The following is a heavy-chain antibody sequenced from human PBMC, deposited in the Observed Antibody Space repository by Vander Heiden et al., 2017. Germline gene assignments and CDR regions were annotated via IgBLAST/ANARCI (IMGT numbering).Heavy chain of an antibody. D-gene: IGHD1-7*01. CDR2: ISGSGGST. CDR1: GFTFRSYA. V-gene: IGHV3-23*01. J-gene: IGHJ2*01. Sequence: EVQLLESGGGLVQPGGSLRLSCAASGFTFRSYASSWVRQAPGKGLEWVSAISGSGGSTYYADSVKGRFTISRDNSKNTLYLQMNGLRAEDTAVYYCAKSWDYLIWYFDLWGRGTLVTVSS. CDR3: AKSWDYLIWYFDL.